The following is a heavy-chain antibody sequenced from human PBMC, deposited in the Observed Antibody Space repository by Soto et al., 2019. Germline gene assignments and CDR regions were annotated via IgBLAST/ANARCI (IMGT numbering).Heavy chain of an antibody. CDR3: TSHGDGSHPHGYYYYGMDV. V-gene: IGHV3-15*07. Sequence: GGSLRLSCAASGFTFSNAWINWVRQAPGKGLEWVGCIRSKDYGGTTDYAASVKGRFTISRDDSKSIAYLQMNSLKTEDTAVYYCTSHGDGSHPHGYYYYGMDVWGQGTTVTVSS. D-gene: IGHD3-10*01. CDR2: IRSKDYGGTT. J-gene: IGHJ6*02. CDR1: GFTFSNAW.